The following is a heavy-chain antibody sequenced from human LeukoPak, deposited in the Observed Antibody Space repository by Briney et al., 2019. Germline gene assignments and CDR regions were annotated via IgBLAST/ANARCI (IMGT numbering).Heavy chain of an antibody. CDR2: IKQDGSER. D-gene: IGHD3-22*01. J-gene: IGHJ1*01. CDR3: ATAYDSSGYYSGYFQH. V-gene: IGHV3-7*01. CDR1: GFTFSSYW. Sequence: PGGSLRLSCAASGFTFSSYWMSWVRQAPGKGLEWVADIKQDGSERNYVDSVKGRFTISRDNAKNSLYLQMNSLRVEDTAVYYCATAYDSSGYYSGYFQHWGQGTLVTVSS.